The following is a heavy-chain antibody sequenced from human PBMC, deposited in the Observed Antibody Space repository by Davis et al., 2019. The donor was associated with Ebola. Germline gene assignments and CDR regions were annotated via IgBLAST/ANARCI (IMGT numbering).Heavy chain of an antibody. CDR3: ARDLTQPYDFWSGYPSDGMDV. Sequence: PSETLSLTCTVSGGSISSGGYYWSWIRQHPGKGLEWIGYIYYSGSTYYNPSLKSPVTISVDTSKNQFSLKLSSVTAAYTAVYYCARDLTQPYDFWSGYPSDGMDVWGQGTTVTVSS. V-gene: IGHV4-31*01. CDR1: GGSISSGGYY. CDR2: IYYSGST. D-gene: IGHD3-3*01. J-gene: IGHJ6*02.